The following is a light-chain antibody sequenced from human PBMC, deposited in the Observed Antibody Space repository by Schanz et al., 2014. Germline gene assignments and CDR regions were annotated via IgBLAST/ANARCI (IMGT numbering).Light chain of an antibody. J-gene: IGKJ1*01. CDR2: GAF. V-gene: IGKV3-15*01. Sequence: EIVVTQSPATLSVSPGERATLSCRASQSVSSNLAWYQQKPGQAPRLLIYGAFTRATGIPARFSGSGSGTEFTLTISSLQSEDFAVYYCQQYNNWPRTFGQGTKVEIK. CDR1: QSVSSN. CDR3: QQYNNWPRT.